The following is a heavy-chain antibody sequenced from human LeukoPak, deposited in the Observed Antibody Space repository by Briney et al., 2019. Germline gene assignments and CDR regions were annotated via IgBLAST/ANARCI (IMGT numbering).Heavy chain of an antibody. Sequence: PSETLSLTCTVSGGSISSYYWSWIRQPPGKGLEWIGYIYYSGSTNYNPSLKSRVTMSVDTSKNQFSLKLSSVTAADTAVYYCARDLPAMATHYYYYYMDVWGKGTTVTVSS. J-gene: IGHJ6*03. CDR2: IYYSGST. CDR3: ARDLPAMATHYYYYYMDV. V-gene: IGHV4-59*12. CDR1: GGSISSYY. D-gene: IGHD5-18*01.